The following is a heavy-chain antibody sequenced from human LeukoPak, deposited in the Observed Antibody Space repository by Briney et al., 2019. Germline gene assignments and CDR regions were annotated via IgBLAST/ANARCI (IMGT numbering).Heavy chain of an antibody. J-gene: IGHJ3*02. V-gene: IGHV3-7*01. CDR2: IKQDGSEK. CDR3: ARDRGGSYGLAFDI. CDR1: GFTFSSYW. Sequence: GGSLRLSCAASGFTFSSYWMSWVRQAPGKGLEWVANIKQDGSEKYYVDSVKGRFTISRDNAKNSLYLQMNSLRAEDTAVYYCARDRGGSYGLAFDIWGQGTMVTASS. D-gene: IGHD1-26*01.